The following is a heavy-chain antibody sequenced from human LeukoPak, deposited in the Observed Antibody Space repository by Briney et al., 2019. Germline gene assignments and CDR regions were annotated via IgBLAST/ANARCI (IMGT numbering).Heavy chain of an antibody. J-gene: IGHJ4*02. V-gene: IGHV4-34*01. CDR1: GGSFSGFY. Sequence: SEPLSLTCAVYGGSFSGFYWSWIRQPPEKGLEWIGEISHNGGPNYNPSFENRVTISVDTSKNQFSLNLTSLTAADTAVYYCARGKKRQGLYDYWGPGTLATVSS. CDR2: ISHNGGP. CDR3: ARGKKRQGLYDY.